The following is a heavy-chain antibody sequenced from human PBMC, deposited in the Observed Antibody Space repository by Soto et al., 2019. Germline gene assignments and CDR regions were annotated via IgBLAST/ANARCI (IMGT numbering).Heavy chain of an antibody. Sequence: QPGGSLRLSCAASGFTFSSYGMHWVRQAPGKGLEWVAVISYDGSNKYYADSVKGRFTISRDNSKNTLYLQMNSLRAEDTAVYYCASDSSWELLRSKSYYFDYWGQGTLVTVSS. CDR3: ASDSSWELLRSKSYYFDY. D-gene: IGHD1-26*01. J-gene: IGHJ4*02. V-gene: IGHV3-30*03. CDR2: ISYDGSNK. CDR1: GFTFSSYG.